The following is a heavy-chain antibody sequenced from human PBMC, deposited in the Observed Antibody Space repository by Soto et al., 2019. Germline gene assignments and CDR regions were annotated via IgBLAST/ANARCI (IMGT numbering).Heavy chain of an antibody. Sequence: EVQLVESGGGLAKPGGSLTLSCAASGFSFSNVWMSWVRQAPGKGLEWVGHIKSKSVGGTTDYTAPVKGRFTISRDDSKDTKYLQMNSMKTKDKDVYYCTTYSTQTFCDGGPCCSVQTKIHDSWSQGIPVTVSS. J-gene: IGHJ4*02. D-gene: IGHD2-15*01. V-gene: IGHV3-15*01. CDR2: IKSKSVGGTT. CDR3: TTYSTQTFCDGGPCCSVQTKIHDS. CDR1: GFSFSNVW.